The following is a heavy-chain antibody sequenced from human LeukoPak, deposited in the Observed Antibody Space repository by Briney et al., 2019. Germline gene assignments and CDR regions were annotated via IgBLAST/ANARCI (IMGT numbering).Heavy chain of an antibody. CDR1: EFTFISYW. CDR2: INSDGSTT. Sequence: GGSLRLSVAAPEFTFISYWMHWVGKAPGKGLFWFSRINSDGSTTSYADSVKGRFTISRDNAKNTLYLQMNSLRAEDTAVYYCARRSAAKDALDIWGQGTMVTVSS. CDR3: ARRSAAKDALDI. J-gene: IGHJ3*02. D-gene: IGHD6-25*01. V-gene: IGHV3-74*01.